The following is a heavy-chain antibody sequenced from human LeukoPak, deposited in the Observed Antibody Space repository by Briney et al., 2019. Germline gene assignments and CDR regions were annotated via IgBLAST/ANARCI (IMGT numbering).Heavy chain of an antibody. CDR2: ISSSNSYI. V-gene: IGHV3-21*01. J-gene: IGHJ4*02. D-gene: IGHD4-17*01. CDR1: GFTFSSYS. CDR3: ARDPSGDSNFDY. Sequence: GGSLRLSCAASGFTFSSYSMTWVRQAPGKGLEWVSSISSSNSYIYYADSVKGRFTISRDNAENSLYLQMNSLRAEDTAVYYCARDPSGDSNFDYWGQGTLVTVSS.